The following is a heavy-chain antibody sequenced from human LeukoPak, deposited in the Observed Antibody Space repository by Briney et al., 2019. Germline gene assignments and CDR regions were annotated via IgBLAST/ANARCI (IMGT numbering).Heavy chain of an antibody. CDR2: IYHSGST. Sequence: PSETLSLTCTGSGGSISSGGYYWSWIRQPPGKGLEWIGYIYHSGSTYYNPSLKSRVTISVDRSKNQFSLKLSSVTAADTAVYYCARDLEYSSSYYYYYYYMDVWGKGTTVTVSS. V-gene: IGHV4-30-2*01. D-gene: IGHD6-6*01. J-gene: IGHJ6*03. CDR1: GGSISSGGYY. CDR3: ARDLEYSSSYYYYYYYMDV.